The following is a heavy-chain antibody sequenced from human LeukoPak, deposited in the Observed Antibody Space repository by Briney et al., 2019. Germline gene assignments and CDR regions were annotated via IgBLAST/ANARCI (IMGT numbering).Heavy chain of an antibody. J-gene: IGHJ1*01. CDR1: GGTFSSYA. CDR2: IIPIFGTA. V-gene: IGHV1-69*06. Sequence: ASVKVSCKASGGTFSSYAISWVRQAPGQGLEWMGGIIPIFGTANYAQKLQGRVTITADKSTSTAYMELSSLRSEDTAVYYCARDQTPGRFQHWGQGTLVTVSS. CDR3: ARDQTPGRFQH.